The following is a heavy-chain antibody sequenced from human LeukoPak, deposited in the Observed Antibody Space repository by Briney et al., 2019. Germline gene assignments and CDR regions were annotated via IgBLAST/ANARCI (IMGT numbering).Heavy chain of an antibody. CDR1: GFTFTKYW. V-gene: IGHV3-7*01. J-gene: IGHJ4*02. CDR2: IKEDGSER. CDR3: ARETWAPYD. Sequence: PGGSLRLSCAASGFTFTKYWMTWVRQAPGKGLGWGANIKEDGSERNYVDTVKGRFIISRDNAKNLLYLQMNSLRAEDTAVYYCARETWAPYDWGQGTLVTVSS. D-gene: IGHD3-3*01.